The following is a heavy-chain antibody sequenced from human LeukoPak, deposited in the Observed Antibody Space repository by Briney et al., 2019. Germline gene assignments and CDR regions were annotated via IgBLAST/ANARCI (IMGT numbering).Heavy chain of an antibody. CDR1: GFTFSSYD. D-gene: IGHD6-13*01. CDR3: ASSPSYSSSWYALVS. Sequence: PGGSLRLSCAASGFTFSSYDMHWVRQATGKGLEWVSAIGTTGDTYYSHSVRGRFTISRENAKNSLFLQMNSLRAGDTAVYFCASSPSYSSSWYALVSWGQGTLVTVSS. V-gene: IGHV3-13*01. J-gene: IGHJ5*02. CDR2: IGTTGDT.